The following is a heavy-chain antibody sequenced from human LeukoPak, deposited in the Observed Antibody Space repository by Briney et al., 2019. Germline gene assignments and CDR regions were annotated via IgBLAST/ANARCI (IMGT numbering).Heavy chain of an antibody. Sequence: GASVKLSCKASGYTFTSYGISWVRQAPGQGLEWMGWISAYNGNTNYAQKLQGRVTMTTDTSTSTAYMELRSLRSDDTAVYYCARGGSTSPWAYYYYMDVWGKGTTVTVSS. D-gene: IGHD2-2*01. V-gene: IGHV1-18*01. CDR2: ISAYNGNT. CDR1: GYTFTSYG. CDR3: ARGGSTSPWAYYYYMDV. J-gene: IGHJ6*03.